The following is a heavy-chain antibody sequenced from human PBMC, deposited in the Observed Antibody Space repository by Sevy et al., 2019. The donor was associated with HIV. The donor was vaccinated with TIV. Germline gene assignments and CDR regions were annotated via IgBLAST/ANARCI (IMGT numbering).Heavy chain of an antibody. CDR1: SGSISSYF. V-gene: IGHV4-59*01. Sequence: SETLSLTCTVSSGSISSYFWSWIRQPPGKGLEWIGYISYSEGTNYNPSLKSRVTMSVDMSKNQFSLKLSSLIAADTAVYYCARGGASHYRRHFDYWGQGTLVTVSS. J-gene: IGHJ4*02. CDR3: ARGGASHYRRHFDY. D-gene: IGHD4-4*01. CDR2: ISYSEGT.